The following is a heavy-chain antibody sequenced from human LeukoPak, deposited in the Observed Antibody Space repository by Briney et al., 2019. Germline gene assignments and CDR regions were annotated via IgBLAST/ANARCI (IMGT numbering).Heavy chain of an antibody. CDR3: ARVGLGYCSSTSCPSAWFDP. V-gene: IGHV4-30-2*01. Sequence: SETLSLTCTVSGGSISSGGYYWSWIRQPPGKGLEWIGYIYHSGSTYYNPSLKSRVTISADRSKNQFSLKLSSVTAADTAVYYCARVGLGYCSSTSCPSAWFDPWGQGTLVTVSS. J-gene: IGHJ5*02. CDR1: GGSISSGGYY. D-gene: IGHD2-2*01. CDR2: IYHSGST.